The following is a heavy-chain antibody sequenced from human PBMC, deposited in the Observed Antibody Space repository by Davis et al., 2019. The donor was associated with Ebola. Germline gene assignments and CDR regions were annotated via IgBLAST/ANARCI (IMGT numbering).Heavy chain of an antibody. J-gene: IGHJ5*02. CDR1: GGSISSYY. D-gene: IGHD6-19*01. V-gene: IGHV4-34*01. Sequence: MPSETLSLTCTVSGGSISSYYWSWIRQPPGKGLEWIGEINHSGSTNYNPSLKSRVTISVDTSKNQFSLKLSSVTAADTAVYYCARGGPIAVSKAWFDPWGQGALVTVSS. CDR3: ARGGPIAVSKAWFDP. CDR2: INHSGST.